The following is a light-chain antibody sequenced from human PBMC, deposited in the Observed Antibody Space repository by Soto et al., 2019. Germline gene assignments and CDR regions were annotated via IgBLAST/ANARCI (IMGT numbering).Light chain of an antibody. CDR3: QQYNNWPWT. V-gene: IGKV3-15*01. CDR2: GAS. CDR1: QSISDT. J-gene: IGKJ1*01. Sequence: EIVMTQSPATLSVSPGGRSTLCCMASQSISDTLAWYQQKPGQAPRLLIHGASTRATGFPARFSGSGSGTDFTLTISSLQSEDFAVYYCQQYNNWPWTFGQGTKVDIK.